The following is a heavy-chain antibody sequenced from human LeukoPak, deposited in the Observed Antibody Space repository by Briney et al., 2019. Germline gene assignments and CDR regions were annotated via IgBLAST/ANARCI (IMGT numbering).Heavy chain of an antibody. CDR2: IYYNGST. D-gene: IGHD4-11*01. Sequence: SETLSLTCTVSSGSITSGGYYWNWIRQHPGKGLEWIGYIYYNGSTFYNPSLKSRVTMPVDTSKNQFSLKLSSVTAADTAVYYCARAPKGMTTVRYYYYYYMDVWGKGTTVTVSS. CDR3: ARAPKGMTTVRYYYYYYMDV. CDR1: SGSITSGGYY. J-gene: IGHJ6*03. V-gene: IGHV4-31*03.